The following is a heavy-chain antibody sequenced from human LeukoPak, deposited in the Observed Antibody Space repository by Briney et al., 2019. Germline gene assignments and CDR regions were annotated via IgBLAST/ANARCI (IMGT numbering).Heavy chain of an antibody. Sequence: GGSLRLSCAASGFTVSSYYMAWVRQAPGKGLEWVSVIYSGGSTYYADSVKGRFSISRDNSKNTLYLQMSSLRAEDTAVYYCAKVASSSYYYLEYFQHWGQGTLVTVSS. CDR2: IYSGGST. V-gene: IGHV3-53*01. CDR3: AKVASSSYYYLEYFQH. J-gene: IGHJ1*01. CDR1: GFTVSSYY. D-gene: IGHD3-22*01.